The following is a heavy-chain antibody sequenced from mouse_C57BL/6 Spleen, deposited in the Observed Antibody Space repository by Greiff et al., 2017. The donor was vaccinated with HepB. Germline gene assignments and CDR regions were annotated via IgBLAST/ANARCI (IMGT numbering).Heavy chain of an antibody. CDR2: IDPNSGGT. D-gene: IGHD2-3*01. J-gene: IGHJ3*01. V-gene: IGHV1-72*01. Sequence: VKLKQPGAELVKPGASVKLSCKASGYTFTSYWMHWVKQRPGRGLEWIGRIDPNSGGTKYNEKFKSKATLTVDKPSSTAYMQLSSLTSEDSAVYYCAREKDQIYDGYYEGCFAYWGQGTLVTVSA. CDR1: GYTFTSYW. CDR3: AREKDQIYDGYYEGCFAY.